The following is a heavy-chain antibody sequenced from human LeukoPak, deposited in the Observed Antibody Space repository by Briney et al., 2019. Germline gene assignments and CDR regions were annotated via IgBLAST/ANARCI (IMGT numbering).Heavy chain of an antibody. CDR2: INWNGGST. CDR1: GFTFDDYG. CDR3: ARTYSGYVWGTFDY. Sequence: GGSLRLSCAASGFTFDDYGMSWVRQAPGKGLEWVSGINWNGGSTGYADSVKGRFTISRDNAKNSLCLQMNSLRAEDTALYYCARTYSGYVWGTFDYWGQGTLVTVSS. V-gene: IGHV3-20*04. D-gene: IGHD3-16*01. J-gene: IGHJ4*02.